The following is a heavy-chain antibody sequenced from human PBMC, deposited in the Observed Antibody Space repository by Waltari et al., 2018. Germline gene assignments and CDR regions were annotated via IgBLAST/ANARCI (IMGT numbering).Heavy chain of an antibody. Sequence: QVQLQESGPGLVKPSETLSLTCTVSGYSISSGYYWGWIRQPPGKGLEWIGSIYHSGGTYYNPSLKSRVTISVDTSKNQFSLKLSSVTAADTAVYYCARVPKYCSSTSCSTPWFDPWGQGTLVTVSS. D-gene: IGHD2-2*01. V-gene: IGHV4-38-2*02. CDR1: GYSISSGYY. J-gene: IGHJ5*02. CDR2: IYHSGGT. CDR3: ARVPKYCSSTSCSTPWFDP.